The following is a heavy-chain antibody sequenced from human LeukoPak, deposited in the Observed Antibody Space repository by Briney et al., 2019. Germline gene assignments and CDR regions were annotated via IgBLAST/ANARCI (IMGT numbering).Heavy chain of an antibody. J-gene: IGHJ4*02. Sequence: GGSLRLSCAASGFTFSSYWMHWVRQAPGKGPVWVARANRDGSSTAYAGSVKGRFTISKDNAKNTLYLLMNSLRAEDTAVYYCARDSVEWYIFDYWGQGTLVTVSS. CDR3: ARDSVEWYIFDY. D-gene: IGHD3-3*01. V-gene: IGHV3-74*01. CDR1: GFTFSSYW. CDR2: ANRDGSST.